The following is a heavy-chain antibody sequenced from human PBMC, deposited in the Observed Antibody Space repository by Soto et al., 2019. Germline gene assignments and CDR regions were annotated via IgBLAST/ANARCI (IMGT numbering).Heavy chain of an antibody. CDR3: TTEIGEYYDFWSGYYTQHP. Sequence: PGGSLRLSCGASGFTFSNDWMNWVRQAPGKGLEWVGRIKSKTDGGTTDYAAPVKGRFTISRDDSKNTLYLQMNSLKTEDTAVYYCTTEIGEYYDFWSGYYTQHPWGQGTLVTVSS. CDR1: GFTFSNDW. V-gene: IGHV3-15*07. D-gene: IGHD3-3*01. CDR2: IKSKTDGGTT. J-gene: IGHJ5*02.